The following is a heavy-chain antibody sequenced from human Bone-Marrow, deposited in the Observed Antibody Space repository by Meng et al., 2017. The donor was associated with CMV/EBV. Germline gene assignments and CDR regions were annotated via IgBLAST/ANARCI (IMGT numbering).Heavy chain of an antibody. D-gene: IGHD6-13*01. V-gene: IGHV4-34*01. J-gene: IGHJ4*02. CDR1: GGSFSGYY. Sequence: QGQPPQWGAGLLKPSEALSLTCAVYGGSFSGYYWSWIRQPPGKGLEWIGEINHSGSTNYNPSLKSRVTISVDTSKNQFSLKLSSVTAADTAVYYCARGRTAAGATTTTFDYWGQGTLVTVSS. CDR3: ARGRTAAGATTTTFDY. CDR2: INHSGST.